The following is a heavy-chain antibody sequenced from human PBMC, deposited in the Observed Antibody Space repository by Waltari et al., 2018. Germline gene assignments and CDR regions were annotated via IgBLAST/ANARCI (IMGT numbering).Heavy chain of an antibody. V-gene: IGHV4-34*01. CDR3: AFAKDYYESSGYGY. CDR2: INHSGST. D-gene: IGHD3-22*01. CDR1: GGSFSGYY. Sequence: QGQLQQWRAGLLKPPETLSLPCAVYGGSFSGYYWSWIRQPPGKGLEGMGEINHSGSTNYNPSLKSRVTISVDTSKTQFSLKLSSVTAADTAVYYCAFAKDYYESSGYGYWGQGTLVTVSS. J-gene: IGHJ4*02.